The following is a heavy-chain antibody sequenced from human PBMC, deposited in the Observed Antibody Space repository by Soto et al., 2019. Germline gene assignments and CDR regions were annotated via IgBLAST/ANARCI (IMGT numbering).Heavy chain of an antibody. V-gene: IGHV2-5*01. CDR3: AHELSGYYYVMDV. Sequence: QITLRESGPTLVKPTQTLTLTCTFSGFSLTTSGVGVGWFRQPPGQGLQWLDLIYWNGNERYSPSLNNKVIVTKDTSKNQVILTMTNVDPVDTATYYCAHELSGYYYVMDVWGQGTNVTVSS. CDR1: GFSLTTSGVG. J-gene: IGHJ6*02. D-gene: IGHD2-15*01. CDR2: IYWNGNE.